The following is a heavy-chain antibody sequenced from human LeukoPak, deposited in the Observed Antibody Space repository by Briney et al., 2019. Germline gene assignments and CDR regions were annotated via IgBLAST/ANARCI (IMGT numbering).Heavy chain of an antibody. CDR1: GGSFSGYY. J-gene: IGHJ4*02. V-gene: IGHV4-34*01. Sequence: SETLSLTCAVCGGSFSGYYWSWIRQPPGKGLVWIGEINHSGSTNHNPSLKSRVTISVDTSKNQFSLKLSSVTAADTAVYYCARSDTAMGDFDYWGQGTLVTVSS. CDR3: ARSDTAMGDFDY. CDR2: INHSGST. D-gene: IGHD5-18*01.